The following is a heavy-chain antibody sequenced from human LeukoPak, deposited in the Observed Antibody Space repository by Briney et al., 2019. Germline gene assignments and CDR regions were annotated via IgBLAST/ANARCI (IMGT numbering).Heavy chain of an antibody. CDR3: ASGQTLVRD. CDR1: GFTFSAFA. CDR2: ISGSGEST. V-gene: IGHV3-23*01. Sequence: GGSLRLSCAASGFTFSAFAMTWVRQAPVKGLEWVSSISGSGESTNYADSVKGRFTISRDNSKNTLYLQMNSLRVEDTAVYYCASGQTLVRDWGQGTLVTVSS. D-gene: IGHD3-10*01. J-gene: IGHJ4*02.